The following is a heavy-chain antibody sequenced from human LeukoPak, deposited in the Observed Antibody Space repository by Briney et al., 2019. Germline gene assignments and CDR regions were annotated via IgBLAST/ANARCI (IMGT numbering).Heavy chain of an antibody. CDR2: IYYSGST. V-gene: IGHV4-59*01. CDR1: GGSISSYY. Sequence: SETLSLTCTVSGGSISSYYWSWIRQPPGKGLEWIGYIYYSGSTNYNPSLKSRVTISVDTSKNQFSLKLSSVTAADTAVYYCARVGALTGRRWFDPWGQGTLVTVSS. J-gene: IGHJ5*02. D-gene: IGHD3-9*01. CDR3: ARVGALTGRRWFDP.